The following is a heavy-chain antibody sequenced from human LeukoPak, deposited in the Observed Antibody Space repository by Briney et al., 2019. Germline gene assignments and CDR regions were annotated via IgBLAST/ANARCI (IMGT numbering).Heavy chain of an antibody. J-gene: IGHJ4*02. CDR3: ARGRRAVAGLQLLDY. CDR1: GGSFSGYY. CDR2: INHSGST. Sequence: SETLSLTCAVYGGSFSGYYWSWIRQPPGKGLEWIGEINHSGSTNYNPSLKSRVTISVDTSKNQFSLKLSSVTAADTAVYYRARGRRAVAGLQLLDYWGQGTLVTVSS. D-gene: IGHD6-19*01. V-gene: IGHV4-34*01.